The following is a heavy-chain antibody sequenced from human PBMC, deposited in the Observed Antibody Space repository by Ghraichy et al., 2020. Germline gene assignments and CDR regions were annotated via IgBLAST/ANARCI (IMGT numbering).Heavy chain of an antibody. Sequence: SETLSLTYTVSGDSIRSDYWGWIRQTPGKGLEWIGYIYYSGSTQYNPSLNSRFTISVDTSKNKFSLKVNSVIAADTAVYYCVRRGIVNKGWLDPWGQGNQVTVSS. CDR3: VRRGIVNKGWLDP. J-gene: IGHJ5*02. CDR2: IYYSGST. V-gene: IGHV4-59*01. D-gene: IGHD2/OR15-2a*01. CDR1: GDSIRSDY.